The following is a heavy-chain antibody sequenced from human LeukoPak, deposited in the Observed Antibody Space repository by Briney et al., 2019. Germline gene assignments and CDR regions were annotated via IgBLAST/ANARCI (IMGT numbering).Heavy chain of an antibody. CDR1: GSTFSSYG. CDR3: AKEHDYGDFFDY. Sequence: PGGSLRLSCAASGSTFSSYGMHWVRQAPGKGLEWVAVISYDGSNKYYADSVKGRFTISRDNSKNTLYLQMNSLRAEDTAVYYCAKEHDYGDFFDYWGQGTLVTVSS. CDR2: ISYDGSNK. J-gene: IGHJ4*02. D-gene: IGHD4-17*01. V-gene: IGHV3-30*18.